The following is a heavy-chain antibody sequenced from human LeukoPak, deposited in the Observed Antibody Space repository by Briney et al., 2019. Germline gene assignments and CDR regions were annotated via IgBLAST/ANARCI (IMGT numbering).Heavy chain of an antibody. Sequence: SETLSLTCTVSGGSISSYYWSWIRQPPGKGLEWIGYIYYSGSTNYNPSLKSRVTISVDTSKNQFSLKLSSVTAADTAVHYCARTVRGLWFDPWGQGTLVTVSS. V-gene: IGHV4-59*01. J-gene: IGHJ5*02. CDR1: GGSISSYY. CDR3: ARTVRGLWFDP. CDR2: IYYSGST. D-gene: IGHD3-10*01.